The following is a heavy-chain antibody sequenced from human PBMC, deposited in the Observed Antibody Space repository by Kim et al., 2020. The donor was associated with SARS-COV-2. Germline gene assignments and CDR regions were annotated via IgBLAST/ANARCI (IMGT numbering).Heavy chain of an antibody. V-gene: IGHV4-34*01. CDR2: INYSGST. J-gene: IGHJ4*02. CDR1: GGSFSGYY. Sequence: SETLSLTCAVYGGSFSGYYWSWIRQPPGKGLEWIGEINYSGSTNYNPSLKSRVTISVDTSKNQFSLKLSSVTAAVTAVYYCARGDILVVTAYFDCWGQGTLVTFSS. D-gene: IGHD2-21*02. CDR3: ARGDILVVTAYFDC.